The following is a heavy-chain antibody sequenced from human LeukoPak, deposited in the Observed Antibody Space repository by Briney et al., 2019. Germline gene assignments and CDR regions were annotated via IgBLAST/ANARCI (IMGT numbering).Heavy chain of an antibody. V-gene: IGHV1-69*04. D-gene: IGHD2-2*01. CDR2: IIPILGIA. J-gene: IGHJ6*03. CDR1: GYTFTSYG. CDR3: ASSIVVVPAAMYMDV. Sequence: ASVKVSCKASGYTFTSYGISWVRQAPGQGLEWMGRIIPILGIANYAQKFQGRVTITADKSTSTAYMELSSLRSEDTAVYYCASSIVVVPAAMYMDVWGQGTTVTVSS.